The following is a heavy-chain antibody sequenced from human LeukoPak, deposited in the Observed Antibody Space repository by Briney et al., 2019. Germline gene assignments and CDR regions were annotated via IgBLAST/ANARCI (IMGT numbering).Heavy chain of an antibody. Sequence: KPSETLSLTCTVSGGSISSSSYYWGWIRQPPGKGLEWIGSIYYSGSTYHNPSLKSRVTISVDTSKNQFSLKLSSVTAADTAVYYCASQTNTAMADYWGQGTLVTVSS. CDR3: ASQTNTAMADY. CDR2: IYYSGST. V-gene: IGHV4-39*01. J-gene: IGHJ4*02. D-gene: IGHD5-18*01. CDR1: GGSISSSSYY.